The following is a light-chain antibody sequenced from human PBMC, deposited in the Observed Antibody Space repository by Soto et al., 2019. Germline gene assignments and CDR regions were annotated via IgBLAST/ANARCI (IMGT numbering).Light chain of an antibody. J-gene: IGLJ2*01. CDR3: SSYTSSNILV. CDR1: SSDVGGYNF. V-gene: IGLV2-14*03. Sequence: QSALTQPASVSGSPGQSITISCTGTSSDVGGYNFVSWYQQHPGEAPKLMIYEISNRPSGVSNRFSGSKSGNTASLTISGLHAEDEADYYCSSYTSSNILVFGGGTKLTVL. CDR2: EIS.